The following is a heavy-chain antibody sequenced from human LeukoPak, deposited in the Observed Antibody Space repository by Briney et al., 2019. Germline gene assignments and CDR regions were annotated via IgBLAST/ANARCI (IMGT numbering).Heavy chain of an antibody. CDR2: IYYSGST. J-gene: IGHJ4*02. V-gene: IGHV4-59*08. D-gene: IGHD3-16*02. CDR3: ESVWGSYRYLDY. CDR1: VRSISSYY. Sequence: SETLSLTCTVPVRSISSYYWIWLRQPPGKGLEWIGYIYYSGSTNYNPSLKSRVTISVDKSKNQFSLKLSSVTAAGTAVYSGESVWGSYRYLDYWGQGTLVSVSS.